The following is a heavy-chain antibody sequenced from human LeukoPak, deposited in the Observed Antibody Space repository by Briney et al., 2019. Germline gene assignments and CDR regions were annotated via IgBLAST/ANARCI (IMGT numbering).Heavy chain of an antibody. V-gene: IGHV1-46*01. CDR3: ARGPPLYYYDSSGYSAPHDY. CDR1: GYTFTSYY. CDR2: INPSGGST. Sequence: ASVTVSCKASGYTFTSYYIHWVRQAPGQGLEWMGLINPSGGSTSYAQKFQGRVTMTRDTSTSTVYMELSSLRSEDTAVYYCARGPPLYYYDSSGYSAPHDYWGQGTLVTVSS. D-gene: IGHD3-22*01. J-gene: IGHJ4*02.